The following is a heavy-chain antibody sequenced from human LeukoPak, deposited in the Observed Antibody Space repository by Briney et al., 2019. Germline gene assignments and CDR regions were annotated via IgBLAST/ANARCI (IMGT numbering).Heavy chain of an antibody. J-gene: IGHJ4*02. Sequence: VGSLRLSCAASGFTFSSYSMNWVRQAPGKGLEWVSEITGSGGSTYYADSVKGRFTISRDNSKNTLYLQMNSLRAEDTAIYYCARELFDFDYWGQGTLVTVSS. D-gene: IGHD3-10*01. V-gene: IGHV3-23*01. CDR3: ARELFDFDY. CDR1: GFTFSSYS. CDR2: ITGSGGST.